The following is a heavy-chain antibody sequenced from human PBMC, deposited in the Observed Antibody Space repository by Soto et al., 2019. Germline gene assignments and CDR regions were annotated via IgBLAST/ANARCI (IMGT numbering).Heavy chain of an antibody. CDR3: SSRPNGSGFYS. CDR2: IYHSGST. D-gene: IGHD2-21*01. Sequence: SETLSLTCAVSGGSISSGGYSWIWIRQPPGKGLEWIGYIYHSGSTYYSPSLKSRVTISVDRSKNQFSLKLSSVTAADTAVYYCSSRPNGSGFYSWGQGTLVPVSA. J-gene: IGHJ5*02. V-gene: IGHV4-30-2*01. CDR1: GGSISSGGYS.